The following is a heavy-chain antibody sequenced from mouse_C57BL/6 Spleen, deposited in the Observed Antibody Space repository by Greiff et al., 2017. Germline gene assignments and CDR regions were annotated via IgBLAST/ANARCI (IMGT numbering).Heavy chain of an antibody. V-gene: IGHV1-53*01. Sequence: QVQLLQSGTELVKPGASVKLSCKASGYTFTSYWMHWVQQRPGQGLEWIANINPSNGGTNYNETFKSKATLTIDKSSSTAYMQLSSLTSEDSAVYYWARSDYYGSSRFDYWGQGTTLTVSS. CDR1: GYTFTSYW. CDR3: ARSDYYGSSRFDY. CDR2: INPSNGGT. D-gene: IGHD1-1*01. J-gene: IGHJ2*01.